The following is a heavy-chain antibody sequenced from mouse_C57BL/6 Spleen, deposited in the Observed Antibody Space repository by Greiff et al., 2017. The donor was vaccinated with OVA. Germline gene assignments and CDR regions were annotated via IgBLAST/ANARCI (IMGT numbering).Heavy chain of an antibody. CDR3: ARQTYHYAMDY. V-gene: IGHV5-9*01. Sequence: DVKLVESGGGLVKPGGSLKLSCAASGFTFSSYTMSWVRQTPEKRLEWVATISGGGGNTYYPDSVKGRFTISRDNAKNTLYLQMSSLRSEDTALYYCARQTYHYAMDYWGQGTSVTVSS. CDR2: ISGGGGNT. J-gene: IGHJ4*01. CDR1: GFTFSSYT.